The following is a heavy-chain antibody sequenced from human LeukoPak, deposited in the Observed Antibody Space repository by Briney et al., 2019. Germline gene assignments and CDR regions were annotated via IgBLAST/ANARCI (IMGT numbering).Heavy chain of an antibody. J-gene: IGHJ4*02. Sequence: PGGSLRLSCAASGFTFSSYSMNWVRQAPGKGLEWVSSISSSSSYIYYADSVKGRFTISRDNAKNSLYLQMNSLRAEDTAVYYCARERSGYDSGPYYSDYWGQGTLVTVSS. D-gene: IGHD5-12*01. CDR1: GFTFSSYS. CDR3: ARERSGYDSGPYYSDY. V-gene: IGHV3-21*01. CDR2: ISSSSSYI.